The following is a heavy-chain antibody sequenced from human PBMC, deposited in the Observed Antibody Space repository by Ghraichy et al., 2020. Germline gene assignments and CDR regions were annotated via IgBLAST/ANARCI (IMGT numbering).Heavy chain of an antibody. CDR3: ARVTGPYSSGWYIQD. CDR2: IIPIFGTA. V-gene: IGHV1-69*13. J-gene: IGHJ4*01. Sequence: SVKVSCKASGGTFSSYAISWVRQAPGQGLEWMGGIIPIFGTANYAQKFQGRVTITADESTSTAYMELSSLRSEDTAVYYCARVTGPYSSGWYIQDWGHGTLVTVSS. D-gene: IGHD6-19*01. CDR1: GGTFSSYA.